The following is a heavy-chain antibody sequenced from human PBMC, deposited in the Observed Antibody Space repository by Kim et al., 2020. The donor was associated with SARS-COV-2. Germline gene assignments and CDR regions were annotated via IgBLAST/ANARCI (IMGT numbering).Heavy chain of an antibody. Sequence: GGSLRLSCAASGFTFSSHSMHWVRQAPGKGLEWVSYIKSDSSTIYYSDSVKGRFTISRDNAENSLFLQMNSLRDEDTAVYHCARDYDTLTGYRATNYYYLGMDVGGRGNTVTVS. D-gene: IGHD3-9*01. CDR2: IKSDSSTI. CDR3: ARDYDTLTGYRATNYYYLGMDV. CDR1: GFTFSSHS. J-gene: IGHJ6*02. V-gene: IGHV3-48*02.